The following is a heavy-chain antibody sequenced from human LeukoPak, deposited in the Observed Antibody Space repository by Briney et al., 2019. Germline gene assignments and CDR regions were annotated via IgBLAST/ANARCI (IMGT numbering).Heavy chain of an antibody. Sequence: PGGSLRLSCAASGFTFSSYWMHWVRHAPGKGLVWVSRINSDGSSTNYADSVKGRFIISRDNAKNTLYLQMNSLRAEDTAVYYCARARLMNWFDPWGRGTLVTVSS. CDR1: GFTFSSYW. J-gene: IGHJ5*02. D-gene: IGHD2-8*01. V-gene: IGHV3-74*01. CDR2: INSDGSST. CDR3: ARARLMNWFDP.